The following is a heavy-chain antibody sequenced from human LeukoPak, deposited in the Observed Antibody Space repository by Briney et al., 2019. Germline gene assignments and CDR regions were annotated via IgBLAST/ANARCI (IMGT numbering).Heavy chain of an antibody. CDR1: GFTFSNAW. V-gene: IGHV3-15*07. J-gene: IGHJ4*02. D-gene: IGHD5-18*01. CDR2: IESKTDGGTT. Sequence: GGSLRLSCAASGFTFSNAWMNWVRQAPGKGLEWVGRIESKTDGGTTDYAAPVKGRFTISRDDSKNTLYLQMNSLKTEDTAVYYCTTDFGYSYGSFDYWGQGTLVTVSS. CDR3: TTDFGYSYGSFDY.